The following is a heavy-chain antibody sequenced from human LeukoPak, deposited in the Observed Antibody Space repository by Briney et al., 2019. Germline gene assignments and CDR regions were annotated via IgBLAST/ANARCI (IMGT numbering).Heavy chain of an antibody. CDR3: ARDFGRGYDFWSGYYTAFDY. V-gene: IGHV3-48*01. CDR2: ISSSSSTI. D-gene: IGHD3-3*01. CDR1: GFTSSSYG. Sequence: PGGSLRLSCAASGFTSSSYGMSWVRQAPGKGLEWVSAISSSSSTIYYADSVKGRFTISRDNAKNSLYLQMNSLRAEDTAVHYCARDFGRGYDFWSGYYTAFDYWGQGTLVTVSS. J-gene: IGHJ4*02.